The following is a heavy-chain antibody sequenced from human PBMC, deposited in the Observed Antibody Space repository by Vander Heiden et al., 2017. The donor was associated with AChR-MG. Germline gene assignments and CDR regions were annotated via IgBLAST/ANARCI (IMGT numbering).Heavy chain of an antibody. CDR1: GYSFTSHW. V-gene: IGHV5-51*01. D-gene: IGHD5-12*01. J-gene: IGHJ4*02. CDR3: ARLVGEMATTNPYFDY. Sequence: EVQLVQSGAEVKKPGESLKISCKGSGYSFTSHWIGWVRQMPGKGLEWMGIIYPGDSDTRYSPSFQGQVTISADKSISTAYLQWSSLKASDTAMYYCARLVGEMATTNPYFDYWGQGTLVTVSS. CDR2: IYPGDSDT.